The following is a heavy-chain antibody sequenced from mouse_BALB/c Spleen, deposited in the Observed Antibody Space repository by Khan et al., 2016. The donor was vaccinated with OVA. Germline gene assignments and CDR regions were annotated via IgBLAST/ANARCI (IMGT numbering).Heavy chain of an antibody. D-gene: IGHD2-1*01. CDR2: INPSNGDT. Sequence: QQPGAELVKPGASVKISCKASGYTFTSFYMYWVKQRPGQGLEWIGGINPSNGDTHFYEKFKSKATLTVDKSSTTAYMQFSSLTSEDSAVYYCARSGYGNPFAYWGQGTLVTVSA. J-gene: IGHJ3*01. V-gene: IGHV1S81*02. CDR3: ARSGYGNPFAY. CDR1: GYTFTSFY.